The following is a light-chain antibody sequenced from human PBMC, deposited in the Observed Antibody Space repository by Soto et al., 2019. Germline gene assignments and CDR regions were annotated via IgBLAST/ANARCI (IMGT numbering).Light chain of an antibody. CDR1: SSDVGGYNF. V-gene: IGLV2-8*01. J-gene: IGLJ1*01. Sequence: QSALTQPPSASGSPGQSVTISCTRTSSDVGGYNFVSWYQHHPGKAPKLMIYGVTKRPSGVPDRFSGSKSGNTASLTVSGLQAEDEADYYCSSYAGSNSYVFGTGTKVTV. CDR2: GVT. CDR3: SSYAGSNSYV.